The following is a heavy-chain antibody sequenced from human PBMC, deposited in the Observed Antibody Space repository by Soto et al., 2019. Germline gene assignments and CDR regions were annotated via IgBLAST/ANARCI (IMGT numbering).Heavy chain of an antibody. D-gene: IGHD3-3*01. Sequence: SETLSLTCAVYGGSFSGYYWSWIRQPPGKGLEWIGEINHSGSTNYNPSLKSRVTISVDTSKNQFSLKLSSVTAADTAVYYCARGLPYYDFWSGYYPFDYWVQGTLVTVSS. CDR2: INHSGST. CDR1: GGSFSGYY. J-gene: IGHJ4*02. CDR3: ARGLPYYDFWSGYYPFDY. V-gene: IGHV4-34*01.